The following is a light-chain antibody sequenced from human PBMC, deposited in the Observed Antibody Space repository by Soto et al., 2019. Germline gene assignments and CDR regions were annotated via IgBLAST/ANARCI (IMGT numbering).Light chain of an antibody. CDR3: QQSNRFPLT. CDR2: AAS. CDR1: QGISSR. Sequence: DIQMTQSPSSVSASVGDRVTITCRASQGISSRLAWYQQKPGKAPNLLIYAASSLQSGVPSRFSGSGSETDFTLTIGSLQPEDFAPYNCQQSNRFPLTFGGGTKVEIK. J-gene: IGKJ4*01. V-gene: IGKV1-12*01.